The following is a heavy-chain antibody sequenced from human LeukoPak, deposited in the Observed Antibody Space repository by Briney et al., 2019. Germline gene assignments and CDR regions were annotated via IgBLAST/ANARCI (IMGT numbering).Heavy chain of an antibody. Sequence: SETLSLTCSVSGASISSGSNYWGWIRQPPGKTLEWIGSIYSSGSTYYNPSLKSRVIIIIDTPKNHFSLTLSSVTAADTAVYYCARDKFNCGGDCYSKEPDNWFDPWGQGTLVTVSS. CDR1: GASISSGSNY. D-gene: IGHD2-21*02. J-gene: IGHJ5*02. V-gene: IGHV4-39*07. CDR3: ARDKFNCGGDCYSKEPDNWFDP. CDR2: IYSSGST.